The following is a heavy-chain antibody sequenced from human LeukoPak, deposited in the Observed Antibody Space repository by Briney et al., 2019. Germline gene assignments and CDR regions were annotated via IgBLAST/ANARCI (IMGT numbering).Heavy chain of an antibody. D-gene: IGHD2-8*01. V-gene: IGHV3-53*01. CDR2: IYSGGST. Sequence: GGSLRLSCAASGFTFSSYAMSWVRQAPGKGLEWVSVIYSGGSTYYADSVKGRFTISRDNSKNTLYLQMNSLRAEDTAVYYCARFNVYYYYMDVWGKGTTVTISS. CDR1: GFTFSSYA. CDR3: ARFNVYYYYMDV. J-gene: IGHJ6*03.